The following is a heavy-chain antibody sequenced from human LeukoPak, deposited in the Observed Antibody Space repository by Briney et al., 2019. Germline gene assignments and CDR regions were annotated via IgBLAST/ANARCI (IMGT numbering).Heavy chain of an antibody. Sequence: GGSLRLSCEVSGFTLSSYDMNWVRQAPGKGLEWVSYISSSGSAVYNEGTVKGRFTISRDSAKNSLYLQWNSLRAEDTAVYYWAREIAVAGPAYDYWGQGTLVTVSS. CDR3: AREIAVAGPAYDY. J-gene: IGHJ4*02. V-gene: IGHV3-48*03. D-gene: IGHD6-19*01. CDR1: GFTLSSYD. CDR2: ISSSGSAV.